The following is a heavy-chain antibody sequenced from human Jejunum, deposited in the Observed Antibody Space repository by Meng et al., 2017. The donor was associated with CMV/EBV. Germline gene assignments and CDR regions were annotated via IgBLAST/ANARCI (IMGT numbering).Heavy chain of an antibody. CDR3: ARKASGSWYFDF. V-gene: IGHV1-3*04. CDR2: INTANDNT. Sequence: CQSSGYPFTSSALPWVRQAPGQSLEWMGWINTANDNTKYSQTFQGRVTFTRDRAATTSYMELGSLRSEDTAVYYCARKASGSWYFDFWGRGTLVTVSS. CDR1: GYPFTSSA. D-gene: IGHD1-26*01. J-gene: IGHJ2*01.